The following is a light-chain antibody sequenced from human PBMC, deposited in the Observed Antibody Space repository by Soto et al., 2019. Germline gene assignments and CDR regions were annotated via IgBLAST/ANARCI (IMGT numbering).Light chain of an antibody. CDR2: EVS. J-gene: IGLJ1*01. CDR1: SSDVGSYNL. CDR3: CSYESSSTHV. V-gene: IGLV2-23*02. Sequence: QSALTQPASVSGSPGQSITISCTGTSSDVGSYNLVSWYQQHPGKAPKLMIYEVSKRPSGVSNRFSGSKSGNTASLTISGLQAEDEADYYCCSYESSSTHVFGTGTKDTDL.